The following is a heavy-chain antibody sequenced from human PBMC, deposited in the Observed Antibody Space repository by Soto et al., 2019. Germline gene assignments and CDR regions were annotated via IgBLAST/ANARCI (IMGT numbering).Heavy chain of an antibody. J-gene: IGHJ4*02. Sequence: QITLKESGPTLVKPTQNLTLTCTFSGFSLSTSGVGVGWIRQPPGKALEWLALIYWDDDKRYSPSLKSRLTITQDTSKNQLVLTMTNMDPVDTSTYDCAHSHLYDYGDYGVVCFDYWGQGTLVTVSS. V-gene: IGHV2-5*02. CDR2: IYWDDDK. CDR3: AHSHLYDYGDYGVVCFDY. D-gene: IGHD4-17*01. CDR1: GFSLSTSGVG.